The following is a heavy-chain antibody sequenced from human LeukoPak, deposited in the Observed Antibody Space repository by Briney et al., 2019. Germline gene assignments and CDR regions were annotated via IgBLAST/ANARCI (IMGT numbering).Heavy chain of an antibody. D-gene: IGHD2-2*01. J-gene: IGHJ5*02. Sequence: SQTLSLTCTVSGGSIGSGPYYWSWIRQPAGKGLEWIGRIYTSGRTDYSPSLKSRVTISADTSRDHFSLKLSSVTAADTAVYYCLRKTARSVPTAVPPLAAWGQGPWSPFPQ. CDR2: IYTSGRT. CDR1: GGSIGSGPYY. V-gene: IGHV4-61*02. CDR3: LRKTARSVPTAVPPLAA.